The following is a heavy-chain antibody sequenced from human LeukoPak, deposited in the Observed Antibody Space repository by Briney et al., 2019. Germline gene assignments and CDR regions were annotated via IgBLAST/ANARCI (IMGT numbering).Heavy chain of an antibody. CDR3: ARGYHDFSGYWLSYFDY. J-gene: IGHJ4*02. CDR2: IYYSGST. V-gene: IGHV4-59*01. D-gene: IGHD3-22*01. CDR1: GGSISSYY. Sequence: PSETLSLTCTVSGGSISSYYWSWIRQPPGKGLEWIGYIYYSGSTNYNPSLKSRVTISVDTSKNQFSLKLSSVTAADTAVYYCARGYHDFSGYWLSYFDYWGQGTLVTVSS.